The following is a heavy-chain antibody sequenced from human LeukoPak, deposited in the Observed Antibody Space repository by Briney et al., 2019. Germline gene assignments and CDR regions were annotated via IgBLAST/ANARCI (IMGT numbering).Heavy chain of an antibody. CDR1: GYTFTSYG. CDR3: ARGRDYYDSSGYYETPFDY. D-gene: IGHD3-22*01. J-gene: IGHJ4*02. Sequence: ASVKVSCKASGYTFTSYGISWVRQAPGQGLEWMGWISAYNGNTNYAQKLQGRVIMTTDTSTSTAYMELRSLRSDDTAVYYCARGRDYYDSSGYYETPFDYWGQGTLVTVSS. V-gene: IGHV1-18*01. CDR2: ISAYNGNT.